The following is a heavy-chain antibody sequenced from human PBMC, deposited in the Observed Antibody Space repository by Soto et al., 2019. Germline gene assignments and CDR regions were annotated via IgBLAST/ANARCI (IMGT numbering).Heavy chain of an antibody. V-gene: IGHV3-11*01. CDR3: AREVTENAFDI. J-gene: IGHJ3*02. CDR1: GFTFSDYY. CDR2: ISSSGSTI. D-gene: IGHD3-10*01. Sequence: LSLTCAASGFTFSDYYMSWIRQAPGKGLEWVSYISSSGSTIYYADSVKGRFTISRDNAKNSLYLQMNSLRAEDTAVYYCAREVTENAFDIWGQGTMVTVSS.